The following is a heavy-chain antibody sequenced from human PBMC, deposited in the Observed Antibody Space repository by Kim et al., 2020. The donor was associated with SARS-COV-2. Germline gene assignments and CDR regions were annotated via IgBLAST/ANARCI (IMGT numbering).Heavy chain of an antibody. J-gene: IGHJ3*02. CDR3: ARGLSIAAATNAFDI. V-gene: IGHV4-34*01. CDR1: GGSFSGYY. D-gene: IGHD6-13*01. CDR2: INHSGST. Sequence: SETLSLTCAVYGGSFSGYYWSWIRQPPGKGLEWIGEINHSGSTNYNPSLKSRVTISVDTSKNQFSLKLSSVTAADTAVYYCARGLSIAAATNAFDIWGQGTMLTVSS.